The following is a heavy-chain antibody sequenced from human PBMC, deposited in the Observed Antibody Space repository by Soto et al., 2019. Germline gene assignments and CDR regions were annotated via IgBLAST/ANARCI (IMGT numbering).Heavy chain of an antibody. J-gene: IGHJ4*02. CDR1: GFTFSSYS. V-gene: IGHV3-21*01. Sequence: GGSLRLSCAASGFTFSSYSMNWVRQAPGKGLEWVSSISSSSSYIYYADSVKGRFTISRDNAKNSLYLQMNSLRAEDTAVYYCARVDRRYSSSWSPGYWGQGTLVTRSS. CDR3: ARVDRRYSSSWSPGY. CDR2: ISSSSSYI. D-gene: IGHD6-13*01.